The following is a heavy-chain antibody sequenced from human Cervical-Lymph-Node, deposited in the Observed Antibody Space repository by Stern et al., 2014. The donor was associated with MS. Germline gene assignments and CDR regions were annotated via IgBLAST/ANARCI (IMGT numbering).Heavy chain of an antibody. D-gene: IGHD3-16*02. Sequence: QVTLKESGPVLVKPTETLTLTCTVSGFSLSNARMGVSWIRQPPGKALEXLAHLFFNSEKSYSTTLQSRLPISKETPTTPGGLTMTNMDPVDTATYYCARIRHPNYVWGSYRPVHPPDYWGQGTLVTVSS. J-gene: IGHJ4*02. CDR1: GFSLSNARMG. CDR3: ARIRHPNYVWGSYRPVHPPDY. V-gene: IGHV2-26*01. CDR2: LFFNSEK.